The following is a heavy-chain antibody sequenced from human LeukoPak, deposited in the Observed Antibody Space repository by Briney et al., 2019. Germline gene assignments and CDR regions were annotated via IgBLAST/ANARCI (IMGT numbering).Heavy chain of an antibody. D-gene: IGHD3-3*01. CDR1: GGSISSYY. V-gene: IGHV4-59*01. CDR2: IYYSGST. CDR3: ARAITIFGVVTSNWFDP. J-gene: IGHJ5*02. Sequence: KTSETLSLTCTVSGGSISSYYWSWIWQPPGKGLEWIGYIYYSGSTNYNPSLKSRVTISVDTSKNQFSLKLSSVTAADTAVYYCARAITIFGVVTSNWFDPWGQGTLVTVSS.